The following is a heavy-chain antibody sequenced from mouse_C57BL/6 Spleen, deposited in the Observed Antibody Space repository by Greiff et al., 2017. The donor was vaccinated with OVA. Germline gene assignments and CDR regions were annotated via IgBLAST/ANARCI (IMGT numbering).Heavy chain of an antibody. V-gene: IGHV5-9*01. Sequence: EVNVVESGGGLVKPGGSLKLSCAASGFTFSSYTMSWVRQTPEKRLEWVATISGGGGNTYYPDSVKGRFTISRDNAKNTLYLQMSSLRSEDTALYYCARHGWDLYYFDYWGQGTTLTVSS. CDR3: ARHGWDLYYFDY. CDR1: GFTFSSYT. CDR2: ISGGGGNT. D-gene: IGHD4-1*01. J-gene: IGHJ2*01.